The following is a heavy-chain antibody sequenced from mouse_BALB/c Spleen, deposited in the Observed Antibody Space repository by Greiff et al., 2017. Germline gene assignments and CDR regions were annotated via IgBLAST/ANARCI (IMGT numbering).Heavy chain of an antibody. D-gene: IGHD1-1*01. V-gene: IGHV5-17*02. Sequence: EVQGVESGGGLVQPGGSRKLSCAASGFTFSSFGMHWVRQAPEKGLEWVAYISSGSSTIYYADTVKGRFTISRDNPKNTLFLQMTSLRSEDTAMYYCARRYYYGSSYDYAMDYWGQGTSVTVSS. CDR3: ARRYYYGSSYDYAMDY. CDR1: GFTFSSFG. J-gene: IGHJ4*01. CDR2: ISSGSSTI.